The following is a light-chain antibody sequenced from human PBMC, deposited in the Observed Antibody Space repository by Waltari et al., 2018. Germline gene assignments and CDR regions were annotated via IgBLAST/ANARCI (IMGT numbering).Light chain of an antibody. J-gene: IGKJ2*01. Sequence: EIVMTQSPAILSVSPGERATLSCRASQSVSTNVAWYPQKPGPAPRLLFYGASTRATDIPTRFSGSGSGTEFTLTISSLQSEDFAIYYCQQYNSWPPYTFGQGTKLEIK. CDR2: GAS. CDR3: QQYNSWPPYT. V-gene: IGKV3-15*01. CDR1: QSVSTN.